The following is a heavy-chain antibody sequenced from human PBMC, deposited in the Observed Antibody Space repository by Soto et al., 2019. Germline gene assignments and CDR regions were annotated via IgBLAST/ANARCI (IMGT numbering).Heavy chain of an antibody. J-gene: IGHJ4*02. D-gene: IGHD4-17*01. CDR3: AGNDYGDYDLGY. CDR2: IYYSGST. V-gene: IGHV4-59*01. CDR1: GCSISSYY. Sequence: SETLSLTCTFSGCSISSYYWSWIRQPPGKGLEWIGYIYYSGSTNYNPSLKSRVTISVDTSKNQFSLKLSSVTAADTAVYYCAGNDYGDYDLGYWGQGTLVTVSS.